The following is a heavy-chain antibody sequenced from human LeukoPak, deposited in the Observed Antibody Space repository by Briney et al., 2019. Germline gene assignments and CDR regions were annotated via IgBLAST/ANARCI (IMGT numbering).Heavy chain of an antibody. CDR2: INHSGST. CDR1: GGSFSGYY. Sequence: SETLSLTCAVYGGSFSGYYWSWIRQPPGKGLEWIGEINHSGSTNYNPSLKSRVTISVDTSKNQFSLKLSSVTAADTAVYYCARDYYYGSGSYIVWSQGTLVTVSS. D-gene: IGHD3-10*01. CDR3: ARDYYYGSGSYIV. J-gene: IGHJ4*02. V-gene: IGHV4-34*01.